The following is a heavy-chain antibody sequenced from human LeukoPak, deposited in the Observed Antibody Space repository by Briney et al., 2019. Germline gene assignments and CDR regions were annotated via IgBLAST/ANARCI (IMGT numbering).Heavy chain of an antibody. CDR1: GYTFTNYG. V-gene: IGHV1-18*01. J-gene: IGHJ5*02. CDR3: ARAGVAVAGDNWFDP. D-gene: IGHD6-19*01. Sequence: ASVKVSCKPSGYTFTNYGITWVRQAPGQGLEWMGWISAYTGNRNYAQNLQGRATMTTDTSTSTAYMKLRSLRSDDTAVYYCARAGVAVAGDNWFDPWGQGTLVTVSS. CDR2: ISAYTGNR.